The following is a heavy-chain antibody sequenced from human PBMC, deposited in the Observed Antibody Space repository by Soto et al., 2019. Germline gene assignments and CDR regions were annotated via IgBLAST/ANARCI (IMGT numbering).Heavy chain of an antibody. CDR3: ARGDFWKSTQYYFDY. Sequence: QVQLVQSGAEVKKPGASVMVSCKASGYTFTSYAMHWVRQAPGQRLEWMGWINAGNGNTKYSQKFQGRVTITRDTSASTAYMELSSLRSEDTAVYYCARGDFWKSTQYYFDYWGQGTLVTVSS. CDR2: INAGNGNT. J-gene: IGHJ4*02. D-gene: IGHD3-3*01. V-gene: IGHV1-3*01. CDR1: GYTFTSYA.